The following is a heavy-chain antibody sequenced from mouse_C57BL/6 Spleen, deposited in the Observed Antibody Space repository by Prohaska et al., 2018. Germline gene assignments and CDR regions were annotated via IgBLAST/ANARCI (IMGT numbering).Heavy chain of an antibody. CDR3: ARLGTTVVATSYWYFDV. CDR1: GYTFTSYW. Sequence: QVQLQQPGAELVKPGASVKLSCKASGYTFTSYWMHCVKQRPGQGLEWIGMIHPNSGSTNYNEKFKSKATLTVDKSSSTAYMQLSSLTSEDSAVYYCARLGTTVVATSYWYFDVWGTGTTVTVSS. CDR2: IHPNSGST. J-gene: IGHJ1*03. V-gene: IGHV1-64*01. D-gene: IGHD1-1*01.